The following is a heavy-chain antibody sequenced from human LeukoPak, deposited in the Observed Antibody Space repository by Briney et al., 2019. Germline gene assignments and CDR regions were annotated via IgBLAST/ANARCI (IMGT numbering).Heavy chain of an antibody. Sequence: GGSLRLSCAASEFTFSSYSLTWVRQAPGKGLEWVSLISGSGGSTYYADSVRGRFTISRDNSKNTLYLQMNTLRAGDTAVYYCATEAAYCTAACYSLSDYWGQGTLVTVSS. J-gene: IGHJ4*02. CDR2: ISGSGGST. CDR3: ATEAAYCTAACYSLSDY. D-gene: IGHD2-21*01. CDR1: EFTFSSYS. V-gene: IGHV3-23*01.